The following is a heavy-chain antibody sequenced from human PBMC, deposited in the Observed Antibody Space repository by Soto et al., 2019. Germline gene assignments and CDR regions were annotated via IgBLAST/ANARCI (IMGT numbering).Heavy chain of an antibody. Sequence: GGSLRLSCAAFGFTVSDNYMSWVRQAPGKRLEWVSVIYSSGRTYYPDSVKGRFTISRDNSNNILYLQMNSLRAEDTAVYYCARFGGGYSYRDPDYYYYGMDVWGQGTTATVSS. D-gene: IGHD5-18*01. V-gene: IGHV3-66*01. CDR3: ARFGGGYSYRDPDYYYYGMDV. CDR2: IYSSGRT. CDR1: GFTVSDNY. J-gene: IGHJ6*02.